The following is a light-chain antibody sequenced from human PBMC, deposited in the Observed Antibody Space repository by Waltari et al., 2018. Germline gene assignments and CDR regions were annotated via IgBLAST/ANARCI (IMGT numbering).Light chain of an antibody. CDR1: SSDVGNYNY. V-gene: IGLV2-11*01. CDR3: CSYAGSYTFVI. Sequence: QSALTQPRSVSGSPGQSVNISCPGTSSDVGNYNYVSWYQQLPNKAPKLMIYDVSERPSGVPDRFSGSKSGNTASLTISGLLSEDEADYYCCSYAGSYTFVIFGGGTKLTVL. J-gene: IGLJ2*01. CDR2: DVS.